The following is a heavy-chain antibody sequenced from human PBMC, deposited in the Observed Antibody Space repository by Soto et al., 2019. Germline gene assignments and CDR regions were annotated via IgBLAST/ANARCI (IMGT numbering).Heavy chain of an antibody. D-gene: IGHD3-22*01. CDR3: ARVTYYYDSSGSWAYDAFDI. V-gene: IGHV3-66*01. CDR2: IYSGGST. CDR1: GFTVSSTY. J-gene: IGHJ3*02. Sequence: EGSLRLSCAASGFTVSSTYMSWVRHAPGKGLEWVSLIYSGGSTYYADSAKGRFTISRDNSKNTLYLQMNSLRAEDTAVYYCARVTYYYDSSGSWAYDAFDIWGQGTMVTVSS.